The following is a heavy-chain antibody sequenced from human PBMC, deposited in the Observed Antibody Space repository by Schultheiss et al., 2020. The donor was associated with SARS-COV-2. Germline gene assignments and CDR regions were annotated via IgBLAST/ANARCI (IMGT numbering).Heavy chain of an antibody. V-gene: IGHV3-7*01. CDR2: INQDGSER. Sequence: GGSLRLSCAGSVFTFSTYWMTWVRQAPGKGLEWVANINQDGSERYYADSVKGRFTISRDNAKNSLYLQMNSLRAEDTAVYYCTNSHYDSNGYYYYWGQGTLVTVSS. J-gene: IGHJ4*02. CDR3: TNSHYDSNGYYYY. CDR1: VFTFSTYW. D-gene: IGHD3-22*01.